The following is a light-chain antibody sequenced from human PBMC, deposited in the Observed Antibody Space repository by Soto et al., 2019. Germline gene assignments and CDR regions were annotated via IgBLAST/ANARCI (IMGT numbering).Light chain of an antibody. CDR2: AAS. Sequence: IHLTQSPSSLSASVGDRVTISCRASQGIANFLAWYQQKPGKAPKLLIYAASTLQSGVPSRFSGSGSGTDFTLTISSLQPADFATYYCQQLNSFPIPFGPGTKVDIK. CDR1: QGIANF. CDR3: QQLNSFPIP. J-gene: IGKJ3*01. V-gene: IGKV1-9*01.